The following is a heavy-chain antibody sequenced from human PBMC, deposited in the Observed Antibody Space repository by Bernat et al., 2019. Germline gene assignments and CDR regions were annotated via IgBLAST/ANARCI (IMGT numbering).Heavy chain of an antibody. D-gene: IGHD3-3*01. CDR2: IYYSGST. CDR1: VGSISSSSYY. CDR3: ARGYDFWSGYYTVYYYYYYYMDA. V-gene: IGHV4-39*01. Sequence: HLQLQESGPGLVKPSETLSLTCTVSVGSISSSSYYWGWIRQPPGKGLEWIVRIYYSGSTYYNPSLKSRVTISVDTSKNQFSLKLSSVTAADTAVYYCARGYDFWSGYYTVYYYYYYYMDAWGKGTTVTVSS. J-gene: IGHJ6*03.